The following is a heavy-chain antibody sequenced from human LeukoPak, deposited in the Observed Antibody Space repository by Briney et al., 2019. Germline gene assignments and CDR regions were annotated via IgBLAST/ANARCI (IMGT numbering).Heavy chain of an antibody. CDR2: INSNTGDT. V-gene: IGHV1-2*06. D-gene: IGHD5-24*01. CDR3: AREGGHGYDY. CDR1: GYTFITYY. Sequence: ASVKLSCKTSGYTFITYYIHGLRQAPGQGLEWMGRINSNTGDTNYAQNFQGRVTMARDTSISTAYMELSRLMSDDTAVYYCAREGGHGYDYWGQGTLVTVSS. J-gene: IGHJ4*02.